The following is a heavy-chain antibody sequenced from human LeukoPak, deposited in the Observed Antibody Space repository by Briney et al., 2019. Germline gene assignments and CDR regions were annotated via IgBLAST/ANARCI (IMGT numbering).Heavy chain of an antibody. CDR3: ARRAGGYSHPYDY. CDR2: MSRSSNYI. D-gene: IGHD4-23*01. Sequence: GSLRLSCAASGFTFSSYSMNWVRQAPGTGLEWVSSMSRSSNYIYYADSVKGRFTISRDNAKNSLYLQMNSLRAEDTAVYYCARRAGGYSHPYDYWGQGILVTVSS. J-gene: IGHJ4*02. V-gene: IGHV3-21*04. CDR1: GFTFSSYS.